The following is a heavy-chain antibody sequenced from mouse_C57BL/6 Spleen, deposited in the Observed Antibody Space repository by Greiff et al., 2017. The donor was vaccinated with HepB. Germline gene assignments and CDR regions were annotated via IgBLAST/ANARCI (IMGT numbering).Heavy chain of an antibody. Sequence: QVQLQQSGPELVKPGASVKISCKASGYAFSSSWMNWVKQRPGKGLEWIGRIYPGDGDTNYNGKFKGKATLTADKSSSTAYMQLSSLTSEDSAVYCCARNHYYGSSYPWFAYWGQGTLVTVSA. V-gene: IGHV1-82*01. D-gene: IGHD1-1*01. J-gene: IGHJ3*01. CDR3: ARNHYYGSSYPWFAY. CDR1: GYAFSSSW. CDR2: IYPGDGDT.